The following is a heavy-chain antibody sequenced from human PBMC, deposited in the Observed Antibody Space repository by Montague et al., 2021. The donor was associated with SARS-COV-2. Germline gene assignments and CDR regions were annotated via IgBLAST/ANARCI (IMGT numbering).Heavy chain of an antibody. CDR1: GGSFNDYY. CDR2: INHSGST. J-gene: IGHJ4*02. Sequence: TLSLTCAVYGGSFNDYYWSWIRQPPGKGLEWIGQINHSGSTNYNPSLKSRVTISVDTSKNQFSLKLSSVTAADTAVYYCARDIGGSTVTTGGFDYWGQGTLVTVSS. CDR3: ARDIGGSTVTTGGFDY. D-gene: IGHD4-17*01. V-gene: IGHV4-34*09.